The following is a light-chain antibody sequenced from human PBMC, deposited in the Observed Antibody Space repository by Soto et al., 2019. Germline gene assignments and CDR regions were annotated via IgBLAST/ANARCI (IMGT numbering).Light chain of an antibody. CDR2: GAS. V-gene: IGKV3-15*01. CDR3: QQYNNWPRT. CDR1: QSVSSN. Sequence: IVVKPSPATLSVNPEQRASLSCMASQSVSSNLAWYQQKPGQAPRLLIYGASTRATGIPARFSGSGSGTEFTLTISSLQSEDFAVYYCQQYNNWPRTFGHGSMVDI. J-gene: IGKJ1*01.